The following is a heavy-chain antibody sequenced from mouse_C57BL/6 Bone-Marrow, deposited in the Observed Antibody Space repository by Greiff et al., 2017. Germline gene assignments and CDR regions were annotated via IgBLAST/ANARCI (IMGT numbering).Heavy chain of an antibody. CDR3: ARSKNRNSWFAY. J-gene: IGHJ3*01. CDR2: INPGSGGT. V-gene: IGHV1-54*01. CDR1: GYAFTNYL. Sequence: QVQLQQSGAELVRPGTSVKVSCKASGYAFTNYLIEWVKQRPGQGLEWIGVINPGSGGTNYNEKFKGKATLTADKSSSTAYMQLSSLTSKDSAVYFCARSKNRNSWFAYWCRGTLITVTA.